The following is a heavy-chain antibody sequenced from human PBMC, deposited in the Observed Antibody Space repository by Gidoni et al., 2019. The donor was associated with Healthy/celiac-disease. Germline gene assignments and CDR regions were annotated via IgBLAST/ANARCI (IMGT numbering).Heavy chain of an antibody. J-gene: IGHJ5*02. CDR1: GFPFSRYS. Sequence: EVQLVESGGGLVKPGGSLRPSVASSGFPFSRYSMTWVRQAPGKGLEWGSSISSSSSYIYYADSVKGRFTISRDNAKNSLYLQMNSLRAEDTAVYYCARDLRSGGARGEQHNWFDPWGQGTLVTVPS. V-gene: IGHV3-21*01. D-gene: IGHD3-16*01. CDR3: ARDLRSGGARGEQHNWFDP. CDR2: ISSSSSYI.